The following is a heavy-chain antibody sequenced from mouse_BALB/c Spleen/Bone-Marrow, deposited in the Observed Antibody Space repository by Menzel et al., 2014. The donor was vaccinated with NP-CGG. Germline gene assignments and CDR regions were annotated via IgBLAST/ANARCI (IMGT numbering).Heavy chain of an antibody. J-gene: IGHJ4*01. CDR3: SREITRYAVGY. V-gene: IGHV1-54*01. D-gene: IGHD2-4*01. Sequence: QVHVKQSGAELVRPGTSVKVSCKASGYAFTNYWIEWVKQRPGQGLEWIGVINPGSGGVNYNEKFKGKATLTADKSSSTAYIQLSSLTSDDSAVYFCSREITRYAVGYWGQGTSVTVSS. CDR2: INPGSGGV. CDR1: GYAFTNYW.